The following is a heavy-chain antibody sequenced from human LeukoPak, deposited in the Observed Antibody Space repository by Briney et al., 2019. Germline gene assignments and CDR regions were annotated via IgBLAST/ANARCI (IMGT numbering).Heavy chain of an antibody. D-gene: IGHD6-13*01. CDR1: GYTFTSYD. J-gene: IGHJ4*02. Sequence: ASVKVSCKASGYTFTSYDINWVRQATGQGLEWMGWMNPNSGNTGYAQKFQGRATMTRNTSISTAYMELSSLRSEDTAVYYCARGILRQQLVHTYWGQGTLVTVSS. CDR2: MNPNSGNT. CDR3: ARGILRQQLVHTY. V-gene: IGHV1-8*01.